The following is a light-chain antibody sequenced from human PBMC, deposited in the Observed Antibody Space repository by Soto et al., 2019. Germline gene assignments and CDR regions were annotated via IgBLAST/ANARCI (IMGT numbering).Light chain of an antibody. CDR2: GAS. J-gene: IGKJ1*01. CDR1: QSVSSSH. V-gene: IGKV3-20*01. CDR3: QQFASSPWT. Sequence: ETVLTQSPGTLSLSPGERATLSCRASQSVSSSHLTWYQQKPGQAPRLLIYGASSRATGIPDRFSGSGSGKDFTLTISRLEPEDFALYYCQQFASSPWTFGQGTKVDIK.